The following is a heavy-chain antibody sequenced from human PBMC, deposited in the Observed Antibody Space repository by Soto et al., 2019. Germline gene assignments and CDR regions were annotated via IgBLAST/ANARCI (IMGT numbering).Heavy chain of an antibody. D-gene: IGHD5-12*01. CDR2: IYYSGST. CDR1: GGSISSGGYY. J-gene: IGHJ4*02. CDR3: ARTNRDGYNYNFDY. Sequence: SETLSLTCTVSGGSISSGGYYWSWIRQHPGKGLEWIGYIYYSGSTYYNPSLKSRVTISVDTSKNQFSLKLSSVTAADTAVYYCARTNRDGYNYNFDYWGQGTTVTVSS. V-gene: IGHV4-31*03.